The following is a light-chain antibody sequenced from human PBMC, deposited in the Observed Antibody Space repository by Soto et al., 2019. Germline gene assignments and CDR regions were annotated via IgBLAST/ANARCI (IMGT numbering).Light chain of an antibody. V-gene: IGLV2-11*01. Sequence: QSALTQPRSVSGSPGQPVTISCTGTSSDVGGYNYVSWYQQHPGKAPKLMIYDVSKWPSGVPDRFSGSKSGNTASLTISGLQAEDEAAYYCCSYAGNSLWVFGGGTKLTVL. CDR1: SSDVGGYNY. J-gene: IGLJ3*02. CDR2: DVS. CDR3: CSYAGNSLWV.